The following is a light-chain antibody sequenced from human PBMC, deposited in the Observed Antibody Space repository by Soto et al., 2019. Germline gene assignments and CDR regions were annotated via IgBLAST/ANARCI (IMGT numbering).Light chain of an antibody. J-gene: IGLJ2*01. CDR3: SSYTSSSTLV. V-gene: IGLV2-14*03. CDR1: SSDVGGYNY. CDR2: DVD. Sequence: QSVLTQPASVSGSPGQSITISCTGTSSDVGGYNYVSWYQQHPGKAPKLIIYDVDGRPSGVSNRFSGFKSGSTASLAISGLQAEDEADYYCSSYTSSSTLVFGGGTKVTVL.